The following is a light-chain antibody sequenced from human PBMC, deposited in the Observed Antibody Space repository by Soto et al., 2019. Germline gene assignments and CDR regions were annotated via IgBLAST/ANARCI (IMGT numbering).Light chain of an antibody. CDR2: EVS. J-gene: IGLJ1*01. CDR1: SSDIGAYDY. CDR3: SSYTSSSTVGV. Sequence: QSVLTQPASVSGSPGQSITVSCTGTSSDIGAYDYVSWYQQHPGKAPKVIISEVSKRPSGVSHRFSGSKSGNTASLTISGLQVEDEADYYCSSYTSSSTVGVFGTGTKLTVL. V-gene: IGLV2-14*01.